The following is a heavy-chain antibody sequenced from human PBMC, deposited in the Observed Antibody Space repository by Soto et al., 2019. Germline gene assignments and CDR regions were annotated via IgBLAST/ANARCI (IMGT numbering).Heavy chain of an antibody. CDR1: GFTLTIYF. J-gene: IGHJ6*02. CDR3: AKDGREMATILRSYYGMDV. V-gene: IGHV3-23*01. CDR2: ISGSGGST. Sequence: GGSMALSIPAYGFTLTIYFMSGVRKHPGEGLLWGTAISGSGGSTYYADSVKGRFTISRDNSKNTLYLQMNSLRAEATGVYYCAKDGREMATILRSYYGMDVWGPGTTVTASS.